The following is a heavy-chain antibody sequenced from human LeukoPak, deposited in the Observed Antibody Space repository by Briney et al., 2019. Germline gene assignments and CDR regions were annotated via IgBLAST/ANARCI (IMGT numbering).Heavy chain of an antibody. CDR1: GGSFSGYY. CDR2: INHSGST. D-gene: IGHD5-18*01. CDR3: ARVIGYSLDY. V-gene: IGHV4-34*01. Sequence: SETLSLTCAVYGGSFSGYYWSWIRQPPGKGLEWIGEINHSGSTNYNPPLKSRVTISVDTSKNQFSLKLSSVTAADTAVYYCARVIGYSLDYWGQGTLVTVSS. J-gene: IGHJ4*02.